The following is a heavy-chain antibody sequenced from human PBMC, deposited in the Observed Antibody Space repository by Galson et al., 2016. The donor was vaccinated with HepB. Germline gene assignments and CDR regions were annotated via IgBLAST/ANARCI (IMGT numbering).Heavy chain of an antibody. D-gene: IGHD3-16*01. CDR3: VKLRGRLYTVAEN. J-gene: IGHJ4*02. CDR1: GFTFSGYA. Sequence: SLRLSCAASGFTFSGYAMTWVRQAPGKGLEWVSGISGSGDSTYSADCVKGRLTISRDNSKSTLYLQMNSLRAEDTAVYYCVKLRGRLYTVAENGGPGTLVTVSS. CDR2: ISGSGDST. V-gene: IGHV3-23*01.